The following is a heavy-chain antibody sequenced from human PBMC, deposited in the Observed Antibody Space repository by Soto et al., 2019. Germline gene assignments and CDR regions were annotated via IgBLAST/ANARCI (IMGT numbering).Heavy chain of an antibody. Sequence: QAQLVQSGAEVKKPGASVKVSCQAFGYTFTDYYIHWVRQAPGQGLEWMGWISPTTGGTKYAPKFQGRVTLTRDRSITTVYMDLSSLRSDDTAVYYCARDPGIETITDWYFNVSGRGTRVTVSS. CDR1: GYTFTDYY. CDR3: ARDPGIETITDWYFNV. CDR2: ISPTTGGT. D-gene: IGHD1-20*01. V-gene: IGHV1-2*02. J-gene: IGHJ2*01.